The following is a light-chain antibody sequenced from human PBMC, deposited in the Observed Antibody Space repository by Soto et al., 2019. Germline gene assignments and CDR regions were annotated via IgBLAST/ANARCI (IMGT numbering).Light chain of an antibody. CDR3: QQYADSPRT. CDR2: GTS. CDR1: QSISSPY. V-gene: IGKV3-20*01. Sequence: EIGLTQPPGTLSLSPGERATLSCRASQSISSPYLAWYQQKPGQAPRLLIYGTSTRATGTPDRFSGSGSGTDFTLTINRLEPEDFAVYYCQQYADSPRTFGQGTKVDIK. J-gene: IGKJ1*01.